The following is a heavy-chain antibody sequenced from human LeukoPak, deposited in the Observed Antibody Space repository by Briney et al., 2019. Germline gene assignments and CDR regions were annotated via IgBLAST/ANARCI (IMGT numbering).Heavy chain of an antibody. Sequence: PSVTLSLTCTVSGGSISSYYWSWIRQPAGKGLEWIGRIYTSGSTNYNPSLKSRVTMSVDTSKNQFSLKLSSVTAADTAVYYCAREITGTTYYYYYMDVWGKGTTVTVSS. CDR3: AREITGTTYYYYYMDV. J-gene: IGHJ6*03. V-gene: IGHV4-4*07. CDR2: IYTSGST. D-gene: IGHD1-7*01. CDR1: GGSISSYY.